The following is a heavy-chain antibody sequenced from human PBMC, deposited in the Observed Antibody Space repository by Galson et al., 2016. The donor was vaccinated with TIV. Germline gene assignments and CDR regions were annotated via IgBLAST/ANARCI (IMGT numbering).Heavy chain of an antibody. CDR2: ISPSDSYT. CDR3: ARQIMASVADDF. J-gene: IGHJ4*02. Sequence: QSGAEVKKPGESLRISCQGSGYSFTNYWITWHRQMPGRGLEWMGRISPSDSYTNYSPSFLGHVTISVDKSIRTAYLQWSGLKASDTAMYFCARQIMASVADDFWGQGTLVTVSS. V-gene: IGHV5-10-1*01. D-gene: IGHD6-19*01. CDR1: GYSFTNYW.